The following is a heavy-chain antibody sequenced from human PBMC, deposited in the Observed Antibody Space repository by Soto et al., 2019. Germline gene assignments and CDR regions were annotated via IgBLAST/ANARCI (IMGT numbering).Heavy chain of an antibody. CDR2: INHSGST. D-gene: IGHD3-3*01. Sequence: PSETLSLTCAVYGGSFSGYYWSCIRQPPGKGLEWIGEINHSGSTNYNPSLKSRVTISVDTSKNQFSLKLSSVTAADTAVYYCARGLGNYYDFWSGYSRGYGMDVWGQGTTVTVSS. CDR3: ARGLGNYYDFWSGYSRGYGMDV. J-gene: IGHJ6*02. CDR1: GGSFSGYY. V-gene: IGHV4-34*01.